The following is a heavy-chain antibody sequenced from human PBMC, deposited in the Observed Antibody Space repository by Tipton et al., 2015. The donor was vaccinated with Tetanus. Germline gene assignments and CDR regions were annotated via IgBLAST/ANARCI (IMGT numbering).Heavy chain of an antibody. D-gene: IGHD3/OR15-3a*01. Sequence: SLRLSCAASGFTFRDYYMSWIRQAPGKGLEWVSYISSGARTMYYADSVKGRFTVSRDNAKSSLFLQMGSLRAEDTAVYYCASGLPSDYWGQGSVVTVSS. CDR2: ISSGARTM. V-gene: IGHV3-11*04. CDR3: ASGLPSDY. J-gene: IGHJ4*02. CDR1: GFTFRDYY.